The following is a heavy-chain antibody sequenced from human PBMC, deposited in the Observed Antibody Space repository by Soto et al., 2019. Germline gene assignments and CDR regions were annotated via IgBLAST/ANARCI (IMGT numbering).Heavy chain of an antibody. V-gene: IGHV4-59*01. D-gene: IGHD5-12*01. CDR1: GASTSNFY. J-gene: IGHJ4*02. Sequence: QVQLQESGPRLVKPSETLSLTCTVSGASTSNFYWSWIRHAPGKGLEWIGYIHYSGHTNYNPSLKSRVTISLDTSKNQFSLKLPSVNAADTGMYYCARVYSGYPIDSWGQGTLVTVSS. CDR3: ARVYSGYPIDS. CDR2: IHYSGHT.